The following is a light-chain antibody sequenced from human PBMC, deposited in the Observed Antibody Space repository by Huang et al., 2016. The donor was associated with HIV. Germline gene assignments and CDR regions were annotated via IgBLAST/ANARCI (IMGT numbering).Light chain of an antibody. V-gene: IGKV3-15*01. CDR1: QSVSSN. Sequence: EIVMTQSPATLSVSPGERATLSCRASQSVSSNLAWYQQKPVQAPRLLIYGASTRATGIPARFSGGGSGTEFTLTISSLQSEDFAVYYCQQYNNWPPYTFGQGTKLEIK. CDR3: QQYNNWPPYT. CDR2: GAS. J-gene: IGKJ2*01.